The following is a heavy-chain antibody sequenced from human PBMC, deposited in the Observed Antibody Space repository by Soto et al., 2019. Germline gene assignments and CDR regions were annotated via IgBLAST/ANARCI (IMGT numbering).Heavy chain of an antibody. CDR2: INAPATST. CDR1: GFIFSNFG. D-gene: IGHD2-21*02. Sequence: EVQLVESGGRLVQPGGSLRLSCAASGFIFSNFGLTWVRQAPGKGLEWVSHINAPATSTLYANSVRGRFAISRDNARNSVDLQMSSLTGEDTAVYYCTRDPEGDLDFDYWGQGTLVTVSS. CDR3: TRDPEGDLDFDY. J-gene: IGHJ4*02. V-gene: IGHV3-48*03.